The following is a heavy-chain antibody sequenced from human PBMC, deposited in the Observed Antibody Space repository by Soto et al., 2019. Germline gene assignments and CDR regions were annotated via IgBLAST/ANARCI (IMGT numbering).Heavy chain of an antibody. J-gene: IGHJ4*02. CDR1: GYTFSNLG. CDR2: ISVFNGNT. CDR3: ARDVVLEY. Sequence: QVQLMQSGAEVKKPGASVKVSCKASGYTFSNLGFSWVRQAPGQGLEWMGWISVFNGNTNYAQKLQGRVTLTIDTSTTTAYMELRSLRSDDTAVYYCARDVVLEYWGQGTLVSVSS. V-gene: IGHV1-18*01.